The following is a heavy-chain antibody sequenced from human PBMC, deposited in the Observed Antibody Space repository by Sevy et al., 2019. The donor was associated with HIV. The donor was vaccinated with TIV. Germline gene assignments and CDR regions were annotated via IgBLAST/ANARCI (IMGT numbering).Heavy chain of an antibody. CDR1: GGCMSSGGYY. J-gene: IGHJ5*02. CDR2: IYYSGST. V-gene: IGHV4-31*03. Sequence: SETLSLTCTVSGGCMSSGGYYWSWIRQHPGKGQEWIGYIYYSGSTYYNPSLKSRVTISVDTSKNQFSLKLSSVTAADTAVYYCARDVVVPAAMERWFDPWGQGTLVTVSS. CDR3: ARDVVVPAAMERWFDP. D-gene: IGHD2-2*01.